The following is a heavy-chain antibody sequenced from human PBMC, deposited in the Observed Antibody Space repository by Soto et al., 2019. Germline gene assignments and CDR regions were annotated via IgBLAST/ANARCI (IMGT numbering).Heavy chain of an antibody. D-gene: IGHD3-22*01. J-gene: IGHJ6*02. Sequence: GRSLRLSCAASGFTLSSYGMHWVRQAPGKGLEWVAVIWYDGSNKYYADSVKGRFTISRDNSKNTLYLQMNSLRAEDTAVYYCARDRDPSWGEFSSGPPYGMDVWGQGTTVTVSS. CDR1: GFTLSSYG. V-gene: IGHV3-33*01. CDR3: ARDRDPSWGEFSSGPPYGMDV. CDR2: IWYDGSNK.